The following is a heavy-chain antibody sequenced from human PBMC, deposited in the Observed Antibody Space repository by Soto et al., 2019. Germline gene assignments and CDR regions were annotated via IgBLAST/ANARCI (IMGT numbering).Heavy chain of an antibody. J-gene: IGHJ4*02. CDR2: ISGRGTST. Sequence: GVLRLSCAASRLTFGRYAMSWVRQAPGKGLEWVSGISGRGTSTYYADSVKGRFTISRDNSNNTLYLQMDNLRAEDTAVYYCAKAFYREEDGYNSFDYWGQGTMVTVSS. CDR1: RLTFGRYA. CDR3: AKAFYREEDGYNSFDY. V-gene: IGHV3-23*01. D-gene: IGHD2-21*01.